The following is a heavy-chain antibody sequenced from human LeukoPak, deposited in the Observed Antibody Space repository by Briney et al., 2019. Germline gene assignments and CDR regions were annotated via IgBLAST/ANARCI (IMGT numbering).Heavy chain of an antibody. V-gene: IGHV1-2*02. J-gene: IGHJ3*02. CDR1: GYTFTGYY. Sequence: GASVKVSCKASGYTFTGYYMHWVRQAPGQGLEWMGWINLNSGGTKYAQKFQGRVTMTRDTSISAAYMELSRLRSDDTAVYYCARAGKVLISMVRGALASRDGFDIWGQGTMVTVSS. CDR3: ARAGKVLISMVRGALASRDGFDI. CDR2: INLNSGGT. D-gene: IGHD3-10*01.